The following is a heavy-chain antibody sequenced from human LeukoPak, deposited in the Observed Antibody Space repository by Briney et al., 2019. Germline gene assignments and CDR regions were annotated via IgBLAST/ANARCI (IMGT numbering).Heavy chain of an antibody. D-gene: IGHD3-10*01. CDR1: GFTFSSYG. CDR3: AKALWFGQGGMDV. J-gene: IGHJ6*02. CDR2: ISYDGSNK. V-gene: IGHV3-30*18. Sequence: GGSLRLSCAASGFTFSSYGMHWVRQAPGKGLEWVAVISYDGSNKYYADSVKGRFTISRDNSKNTLYLQMNSLRAEDTAVYYCAKALWFGQGGMDVWGQGTTVTVSS.